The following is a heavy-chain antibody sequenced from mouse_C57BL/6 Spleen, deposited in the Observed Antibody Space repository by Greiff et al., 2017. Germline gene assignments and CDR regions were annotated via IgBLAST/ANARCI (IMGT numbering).Heavy chain of an antibody. CDR3: ARSDSRDYYAMDY. CDR1: GYTFTNYW. Sequence: QVQLQQSGAELVRPGTSVKMSCKASGYTFTNYWIGWAKQRPGHGLEWIGDIYPGGGYTNYNEKFKGKATLTADKSSSTAYMQFSSLTSEDSAIYYCARSDSRDYYAMDYWGQGTSVTVSS. CDR2: IYPGGGYT. J-gene: IGHJ4*01. D-gene: IGHD1-1*01. V-gene: IGHV1-63*01.